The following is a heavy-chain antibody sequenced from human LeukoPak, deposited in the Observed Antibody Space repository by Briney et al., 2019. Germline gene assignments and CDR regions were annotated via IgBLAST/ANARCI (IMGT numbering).Heavy chain of an antibody. V-gene: IGHV3-7*01. J-gene: IGHJ4*02. CDR1: GFTLSSYW. CDR3: ARGGELRRYYFDY. CDR2: IKEDGSKK. Sequence: GGSLRLSCGASGFTLSSYWMTWVRQAPGKGLEWVANIKEDGSKKYYVESVRGRFTISRDNAENSLYLQMNSLRAEDTAVYYCARGGELRRYYFDYWGQGTLVTVSS. D-gene: IGHD1-26*01.